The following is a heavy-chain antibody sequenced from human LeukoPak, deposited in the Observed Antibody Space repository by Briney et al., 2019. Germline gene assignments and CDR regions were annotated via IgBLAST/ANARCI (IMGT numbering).Heavy chain of an antibody. CDR1: GGTFSSYA. V-gene: IGHV1-69*13. D-gene: IGHD3-3*01. J-gene: IGHJ4*02. Sequence: SVKVSCKASGGTFSSYAISWARQAPGQGLEWMGGIIPIFGTANYAQKFQGRVTITADESTSTAYMELSSLRSEDTAVYYCARASSYYDFWSGFDYWGQGTLVTVSS. CDR2: IIPIFGTA. CDR3: ARASSYYDFWSGFDY.